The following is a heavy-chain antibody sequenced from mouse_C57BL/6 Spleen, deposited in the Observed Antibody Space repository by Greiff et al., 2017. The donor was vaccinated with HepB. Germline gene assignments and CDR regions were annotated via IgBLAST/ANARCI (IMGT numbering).Heavy chain of an antibody. CDR1: GFSLTSYG. Sequence: VQLQQSGPGLVQPSQSLSITCTASGFSLTSYGVHWVRQSPGKGLEWLGVIGSGGSTDYNAAFISRLSISKDNSKSQVFFKMNSLQADDTAIYYCARERGYFSKEEIAHWGEGTPVTVSA. J-gene: IGHJ3*01. CDR2: IGSGGST. D-gene: IGHD2-5*01. V-gene: IGHV2-2*01. CDR3: ARERGYFSKEEIAH.